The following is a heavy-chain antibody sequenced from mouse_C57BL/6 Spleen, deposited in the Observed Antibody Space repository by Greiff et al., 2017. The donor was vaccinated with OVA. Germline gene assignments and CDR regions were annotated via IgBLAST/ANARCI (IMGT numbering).Heavy chain of an antibody. Sequence: QVQLQQPGAELVRPGSSVKLSCKASGYTFTSYWMHWVKQRPIQSLEWIGNIDPSDSETHYNQKFKDKATLTVDKYSSTAYMQISSLTSEDSAVYYCARGDGAYWGQGTLVTVSA. V-gene: IGHV1-52*01. D-gene: IGHD3-3*01. CDR3: ARGDGAY. J-gene: IGHJ3*01. CDR1: GYTFTSYW. CDR2: IDPSDSET.